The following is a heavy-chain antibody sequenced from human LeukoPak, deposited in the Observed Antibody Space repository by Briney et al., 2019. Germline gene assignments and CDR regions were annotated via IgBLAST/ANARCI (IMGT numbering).Heavy chain of an antibody. CDR3: AQSSRGYYMDV. D-gene: IGHD3-10*01. Sequence: SETLSPTCTVSGGSISSYYWSWIRQPPGKGLEWIGYIYYSGSTNYNPSLKSRVTISVDTSKNQFSLKLSSVTAADTAVYYCAQSSRGYYMDVWGKGTTVTVSS. V-gene: IGHV4-59*01. CDR2: IYYSGST. CDR1: GGSISSYY. J-gene: IGHJ6*03.